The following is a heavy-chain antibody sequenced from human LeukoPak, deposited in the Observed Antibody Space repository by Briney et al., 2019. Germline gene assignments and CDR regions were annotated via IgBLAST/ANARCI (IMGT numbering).Heavy chain of an antibody. D-gene: IGHD4-23*01. J-gene: IGHJ4*02. CDR3: ARYDYGGILFDY. Sequence: PSETLSLTCTVSGGSISSGDYYWSWLRQPPGKGLEWIGYIYYSGSTYYNPSLKSRVTISVDTSKNQFSLKLSSVTAADTAVYYCARYDYGGILFDYWGQGTLVTVSS. V-gene: IGHV4-30-4*08. CDR2: IYYSGST. CDR1: GGSISSGDYY.